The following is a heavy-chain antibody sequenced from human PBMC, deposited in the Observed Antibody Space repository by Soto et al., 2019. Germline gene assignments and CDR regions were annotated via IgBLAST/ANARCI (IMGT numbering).Heavy chain of an antibody. CDR1: GFTFSDYY. V-gene: IGHV3-11*01. CDR3: ARLFWSGYYTWFDP. D-gene: IGHD3-3*01. Sequence: QVQLVESGGGLVKPGGSLRLSCAASGFTFSDYYMSWIRQAPGKGLEWLSYISSSSTTIYYADSVKGRFTISRDNAKNSLYLQMNSLRAEDTAAYYCARLFWSGYYTWFDPWGQGTLVTVSS. J-gene: IGHJ5*02. CDR2: ISSSSTTI.